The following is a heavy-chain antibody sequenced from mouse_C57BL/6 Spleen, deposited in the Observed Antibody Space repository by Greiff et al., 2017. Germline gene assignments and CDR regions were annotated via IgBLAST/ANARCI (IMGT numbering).Heavy chain of an antibody. V-gene: IGHV1-15*01. CDR1: GYTFTDYE. CDR3: TDYYGSTLFAY. D-gene: IGHD1-1*01. J-gene: IGHJ3*01. CDR2: IDPETGGT. Sequence: HVQLQQSGAELVRPGASVTLSCKASGYTFTDYEMHWVKQTPVHGLAWIGAIDPETGGTAYNQKFKGKAILTADKSSSTAYMELRSLTSEDSAVYYCTDYYGSTLFAYWGQGTLVTVSA.